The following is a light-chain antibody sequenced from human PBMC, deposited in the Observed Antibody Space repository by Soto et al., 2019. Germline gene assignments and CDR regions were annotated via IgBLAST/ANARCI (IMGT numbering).Light chain of an antibody. CDR2: VGTGGIVG. Sequence: QSVLTQPPSASASLGASVTLTCTLSSGYSNYNVDWYQQRPGKGPRFVMRVGTGGIVGSKGDGIPDRFSVLGSGLNRYLTIRNIQKDDESDYHCGAEHGTDINFVYVFGPGTKVTVL. J-gene: IGLJ1*01. CDR1: SGYSNYN. V-gene: IGLV9-49*01. CDR3: GAEHGTDINFVYV.